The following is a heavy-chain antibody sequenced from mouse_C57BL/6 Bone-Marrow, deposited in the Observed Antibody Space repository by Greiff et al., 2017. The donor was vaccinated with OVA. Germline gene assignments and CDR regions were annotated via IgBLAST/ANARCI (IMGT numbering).Heavy chain of an antibody. CDR3: AREDYYGSSYKFAY. Sequence: VQLQQSGAELARPGASVKLSCKASGYTFTSYGISWVKQRTGQGLEWIGEIYPRSGNTYYNEKFKGKATLTADKSSSTAYMELRSLTSEDSAVYFCAREDYYGSSYKFAYWGQGTLVTVSA. CDR1: GYTFTSYG. V-gene: IGHV1-81*01. CDR2: IYPRSGNT. J-gene: IGHJ3*01. D-gene: IGHD1-1*01.